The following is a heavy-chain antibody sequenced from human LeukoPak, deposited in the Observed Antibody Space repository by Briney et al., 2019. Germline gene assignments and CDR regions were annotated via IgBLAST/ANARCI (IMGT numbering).Heavy chain of an antibody. D-gene: IGHD6-13*01. CDR3: ARVTIAAAGYYYMDV. Sequence: SQTLSLTCTVSGGSTSSGSYYWSWIRQPAEKGLEWIGRIYTSGSTNYNPSLKSRVTISVDTSKNQFSLKLSSVTAADTAVYYCARVTIAAAGYYYMDVWGKGTTVTVSS. V-gene: IGHV4-61*02. J-gene: IGHJ6*03. CDR2: IYTSGST. CDR1: GGSTSSGSYY.